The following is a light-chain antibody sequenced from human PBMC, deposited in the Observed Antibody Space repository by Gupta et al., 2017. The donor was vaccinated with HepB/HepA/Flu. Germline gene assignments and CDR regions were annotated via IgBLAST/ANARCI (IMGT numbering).Light chain of an antibody. CDR2: AAS. J-gene: IGKJ4*01. Sequence: QMTQSPSSLSSSVGDRVTITCRASQGIRNYLGWYQHKPGKAPKLLIYAASSVQSGVPSRFSGSGSGTDFTLTIRSLHPEDFATYYCQQDDSNALTFGGGTKVEIK. CDR1: QGIRNY. V-gene: IGKV1-6*01. CDR3: QQDDSNALT.